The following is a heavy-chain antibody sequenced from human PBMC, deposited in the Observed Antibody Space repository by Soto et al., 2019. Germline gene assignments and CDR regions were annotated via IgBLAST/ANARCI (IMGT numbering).Heavy chain of an antibody. CDR1: GFTFSSCA. V-gene: IGHV3-23*01. Sequence: SLTVSCAAFGFTFSSCARSWVRQAPGKGLEWVASISGSGGTSYYADSVKGRFTLSRDNSKNTLFLQMNSLRAEDTAVYYCAKGGYYYDTSGPTFEYWGQGTLVTVSS. CDR3: AKGGYYYDTSGPTFEY. CDR2: ISGSGGTS. J-gene: IGHJ4*02. D-gene: IGHD3-22*01.